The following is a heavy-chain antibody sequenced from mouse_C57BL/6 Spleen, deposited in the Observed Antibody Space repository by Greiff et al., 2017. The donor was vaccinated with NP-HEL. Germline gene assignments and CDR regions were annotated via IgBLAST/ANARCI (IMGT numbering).Heavy chain of an antibody. CDR1: GYTFTSYW. V-gene: IGHV1-69*01. CDR3: SIYYGYGDY. CDR2: IDPSDSYT. J-gene: IGHJ2*01. Sequence: VQLQQPGAELVMPGASVKLSCKASGYTFTSYWMHWVKQRPGQGLEWIGEIDPSDSYTNYNQKFKGKSTLTVDKSSSTAYMQLSSLTSEDSAVYYCSIYYGYGDYWGQGTTLTVSS. D-gene: IGHD2-2*01.